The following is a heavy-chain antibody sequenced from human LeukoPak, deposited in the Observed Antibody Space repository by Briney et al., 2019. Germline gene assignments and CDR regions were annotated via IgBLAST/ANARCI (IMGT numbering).Heavy chain of an antibody. J-gene: IGHJ3*02. CDR2: ISYDGSNK. CDR3: ARSQDIVVVVAAIPDAFDI. V-gene: IGHV3-30*04. CDR1: GFTFSSYA. D-gene: IGHD2-15*01. Sequence: PGGSLRLSCAASGFTFSSYAMHWVRQAPGKGLEWVAVISYDGSNKYYADSVKGRFTISRDNSKNTLYLQMNSLRAEDTAVYYCARSQDIVVVVAAIPDAFDIWGQGTMVTVSS.